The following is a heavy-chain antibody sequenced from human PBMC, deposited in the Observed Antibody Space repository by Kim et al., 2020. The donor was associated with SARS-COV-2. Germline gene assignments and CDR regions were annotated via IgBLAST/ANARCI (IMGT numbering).Heavy chain of an antibody. CDR3: ARLLWFGEDERGLTDY. CDR2: ISYDGSNK. V-gene: IGHV3-33*05. D-gene: IGHD3-10*01. CDR1: GFTFSSYG. J-gene: IGHJ4*02. Sequence: GGSLRLSCAASGFTFSSYGMHWVRQAPGKGLEWVAVISYDGSNKYYADSVKGRFTISRDNSKNTLYLQMNSLRAEDTAVYYCARLLWFGEDERGLTDYWGQGTLVTVSS.